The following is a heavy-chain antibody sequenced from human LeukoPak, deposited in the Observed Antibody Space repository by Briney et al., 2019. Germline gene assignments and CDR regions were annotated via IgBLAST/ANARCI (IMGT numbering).Heavy chain of an antibody. J-gene: IGHJ4*02. CDR2: IYYSGST. V-gene: IGHV4-39*01. Sequence: SETLSLTCTVSGGSISSSSYYWGWIRQPPGKALECIGSIYYSGSTYYNPSLKSRVTISVDTSKNQFSLRLSSVTAADTAIYYCARQGDSNGYCLDYWGQGTLVTVSS. CDR3: ARQGDSNGYCLDY. D-gene: IGHD3-22*01. CDR1: GGSISSSSYY.